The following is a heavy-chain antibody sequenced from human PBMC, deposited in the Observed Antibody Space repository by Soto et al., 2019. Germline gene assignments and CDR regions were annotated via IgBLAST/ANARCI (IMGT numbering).Heavy chain of an antibody. CDR2: IRSKAYGGTT. CDR1: GFTFGDYA. Sequence: GGSLRLSCTASGFTFGDYAMSWFRQAPGKGLEWVGFIRSKAYGGTTVYAASVKGRFTISRDDSKSVAYLQMNSLKTEDTAVYYCTTNYYDSSGYDNWFDPWGQGTLVTVSS. D-gene: IGHD3-22*01. V-gene: IGHV3-49*03. CDR3: TTNYYDSSGYDNWFDP. J-gene: IGHJ5*02.